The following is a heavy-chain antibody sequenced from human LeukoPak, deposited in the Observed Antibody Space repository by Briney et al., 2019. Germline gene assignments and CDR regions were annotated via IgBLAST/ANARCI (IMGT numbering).Heavy chain of an antibody. Sequence: GGSLRLSCAASGFTFSSNYMSWVRQAPGKGLEWVGRIKTETDGGTADYAAPVKGRFTISRDDSKNMLFLQMNSLKTEDTALYYCTTAQGAKSYGIDWGQGTLVTVSS. J-gene: IGHJ4*02. CDR1: GFTFSSNY. CDR3: TTAQGAKSYGID. D-gene: IGHD5-18*01. V-gene: IGHV3-15*01. CDR2: IKTETDGGTA.